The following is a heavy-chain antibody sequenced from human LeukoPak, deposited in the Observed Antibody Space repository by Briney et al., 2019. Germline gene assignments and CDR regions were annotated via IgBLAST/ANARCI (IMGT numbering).Heavy chain of an antibody. Sequence: GGSLRLSCAASGFTLSSYAMSGVRQAPGKGLEWVSAISGSGVSTYYADSVKGRFTISRDNYKNTLYLQMNSLRAEDTAVYYCAKYAANYYGSGSYYRSLDYWGQGTLVTVSS. J-gene: IGHJ4*02. D-gene: IGHD3-10*01. V-gene: IGHV3-23*01. CDR1: GFTLSSYA. CDR2: ISGSGVST. CDR3: AKYAANYYGSGSYYRSLDY.